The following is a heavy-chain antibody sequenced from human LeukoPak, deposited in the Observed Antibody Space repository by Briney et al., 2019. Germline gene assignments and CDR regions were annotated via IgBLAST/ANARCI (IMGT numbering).Heavy chain of an antibody. J-gene: IGHJ4*02. CDR3: AKGYGSGSYCIDY. CDR1: GLTFSSYG. Sequence: GGSLSLFCAASGLTFSSYGMHLVRRAPGKGLELVAVIWYDGSNKYYADSVKGRFTISRDNSKNTLYMQMNSLRAEDTAVYYCAKGYGSGSYCIDYWGQGTLVTVSS. CDR2: IWYDGSNK. V-gene: IGHV3-33*06. D-gene: IGHD3-10*01.